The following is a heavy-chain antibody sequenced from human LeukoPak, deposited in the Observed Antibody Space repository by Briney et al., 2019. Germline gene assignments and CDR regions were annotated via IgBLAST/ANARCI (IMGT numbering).Heavy chain of an antibody. D-gene: IGHD2-8*01. CDR3: ARDVSWFDP. J-gene: IGHJ5*02. V-gene: IGHV4-4*07. Sequence: SETLSLTCTVSGGSISSSYWSWIRQPAGKGLEWIGRISITGYTNYNPSLKSRVTMSVDTSKNQFSLKLSSLTAADTAVYYCARDVSWFDPWGQGTLVTSSS. CDR2: ISITGYT. CDR1: GGSISSSY.